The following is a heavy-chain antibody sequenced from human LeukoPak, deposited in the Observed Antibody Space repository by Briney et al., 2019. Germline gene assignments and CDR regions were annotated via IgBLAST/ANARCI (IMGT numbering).Heavy chain of an antibody. CDR3: ARDGHLGYCSNTSCSNWFDP. D-gene: IGHD2-2*01. Sequence: SETLSLTCTVSGGSISSYYWSWIRQPAGKGLEWIGRIYTSGSTNYNPSLKSRVTMSVDTSKNQFSLKLSSVTAADTAVYYCARDGHLGYCSNTSCSNWFDPWGQGTLVTVSS. CDR2: IYTSGST. CDR1: GGSISSYY. V-gene: IGHV4-4*07. J-gene: IGHJ5*02.